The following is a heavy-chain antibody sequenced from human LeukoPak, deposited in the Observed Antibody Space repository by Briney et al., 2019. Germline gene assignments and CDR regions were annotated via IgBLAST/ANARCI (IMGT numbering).Heavy chain of an antibody. CDR3: AKLCTSGYDILTGSSEVGLDY. J-gene: IGHJ4*02. Sequence: GGSLRLSCAASGFAFSSYGMHWVRQAPGKGLEWVAFIRYDGSNKYYADSVKARFTISRDNSKNTLYLQMNSLRAEDTAVYYCAKLCTSGYDILTGSSEVGLDYWGLGTLVTVSS. CDR1: GFAFSSYG. CDR2: IRYDGSNK. V-gene: IGHV3-30*02. D-gene: IGHD3-9*01.